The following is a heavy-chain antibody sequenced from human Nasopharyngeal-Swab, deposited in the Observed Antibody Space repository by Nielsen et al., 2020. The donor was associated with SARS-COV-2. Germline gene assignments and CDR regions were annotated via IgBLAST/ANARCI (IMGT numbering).Heavy chain of an antibody. CDR3: AKAEWELLSGQIDY. J-gene: IGHJ4*02. Sequence: GGSLRLSCAASEFTFSSYAMTWVRQAPGKGLEWVSTISGSGGDTYYADSVKGRFTISRDNSKTTLYLQMNSLRAEDTAVYYCAKAEWELLSGQIDYWGQGTLVTVSS. CDR1: EFTFSSYA. CDR2: ISGSGGDT. V-gene: IGHV3-23*01. D-gene: IGHD1-26*01.